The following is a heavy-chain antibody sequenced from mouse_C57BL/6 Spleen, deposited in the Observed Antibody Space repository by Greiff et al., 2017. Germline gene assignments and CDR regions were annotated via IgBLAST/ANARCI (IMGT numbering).Heavy chain of an antibody. CDR2: ISYDGSN. V-gene: IGHV3-6*01. CDR1: GYSITSGYY. D-gene: IGHD2-3*01. CDR3: ARNDGYSYWYVDV. Sequence: EVKLVESGPGLVKPSQSLSLTCSVTGYSITSGYYWNWIRQFPGNKLEWMGYISYDGSNNYNPSLKNRISITRDTSKNQFFLKLNSVTTEDTATYYCARNDGYSYWYVDVWGTGTTVTVSS. J-gene: IGHJ1*03.